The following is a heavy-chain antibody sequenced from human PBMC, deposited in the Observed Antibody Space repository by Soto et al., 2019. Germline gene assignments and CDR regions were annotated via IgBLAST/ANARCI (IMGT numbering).Heavy chain of an antibody. V-gene: IGHV3-23*01. D-gene: IGHD1-26*01. CDR1: GFTFSSYA. CDR3: ARGEGALAEVWFDP. CDR2: ISGSGGST. Sequence: GGSLRLSCAASGFTFSSYAMSWVRQAPGKGLEWVSAISGSGGSTYYADSVKGRFTISRHNSKNTLYLQMNSLRAEDTAVYYCARGEGALAEVWFDPWGQGTLVTVSS. J-gene: IGHJ5*02.